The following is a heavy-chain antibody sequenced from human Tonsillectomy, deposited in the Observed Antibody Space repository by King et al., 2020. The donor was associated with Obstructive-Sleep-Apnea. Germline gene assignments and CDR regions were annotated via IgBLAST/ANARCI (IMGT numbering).Heavy chain of an antibody. J-gene: IGHJ4*02. CDR1: GFSLSTSAVG. V-gene: IGHV2-5*02. D-gene: IGHD2-15*01. CDR2: IYWDDVK. Sequence: TLKESGPTLVKPTQTLTLTCTFSGFSLSTSAVGVGWIRQPPGKALEWLALIYWDDVKRYTPSLKTRLTISKDTSKNQVVLTMTNMDPVDTATYFCVHSDRILFDYWGQGTLVTVSS. CDR3: VHSDRILFDY.